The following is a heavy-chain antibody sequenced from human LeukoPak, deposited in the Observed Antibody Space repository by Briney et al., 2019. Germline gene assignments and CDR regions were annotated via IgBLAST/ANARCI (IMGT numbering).Heavy chain of an antibody. CDR3: AKVRTGHYFDY. Sequence: PGGSLRLSCAASGFTFCNYAMSWVRQAPGKGLEWVSSISGTGGSTYYADSVKGRFTISRDNSNNTLFLQMNSLRAEDTAVYYCAKVRTGHYFDYWGQGTLVTVSS. V-gene: IGHV3-23*01. J-gene: IGHJ4*02. CDR2: ISGTGGST. D-gene: IGHD1-1*01. CDR1: GFTFCNYA.